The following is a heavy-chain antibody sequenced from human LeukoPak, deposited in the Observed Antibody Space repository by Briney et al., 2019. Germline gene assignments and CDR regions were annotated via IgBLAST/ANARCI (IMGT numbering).Heavy chain of an antibody. Sequence: PGGSLRLSCAASGFTFSSYAMSWVRQAPGKGLEWVSAISGSGGSTYYADSVKGRFTISRDNSKNTLYLQMNSLRAEDTAVYYCAKVYDYVWGSYRPTAKYYFDYWGQGTLVTVSS. CDR1: GFTFSSYA. D-gene: IGHD3-16*02. V-gene: IGHV3-23*01. CDR2: ISGSGGST. CDR3: AKVYDYVWGSYRPTAKYYFDY. J-gene: IGHJ4*02.